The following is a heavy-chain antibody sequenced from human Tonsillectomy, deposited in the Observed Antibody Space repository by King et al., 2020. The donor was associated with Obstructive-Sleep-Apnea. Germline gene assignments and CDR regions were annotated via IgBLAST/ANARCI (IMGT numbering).Heavy chain of an antibody. J-gene: IGHJ4*02. CDR2: ISSSGGTI. Sequence: VQLVESGGGLVKPGGSLRLSCAASGFTFTDYYMSWILQAPGKGLEWASYISSSGGTIYYADSVKGRFTISRDNAKNSLYLQLNSLRAEDTAVYYCARIKKTYYYDASGYFDYWGQGTPVTGSS. CDR1: GFTFTDYY. V-gene: IGHV3-11*01. CDR3: ARIKKTYYYDASGYFDY. D-gene: IGHD3-22*01.